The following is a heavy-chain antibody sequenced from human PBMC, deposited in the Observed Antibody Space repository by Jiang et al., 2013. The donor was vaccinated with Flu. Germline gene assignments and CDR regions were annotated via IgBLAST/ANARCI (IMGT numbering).Heavy chain of an antibody. CDR1: GSLHQYD. J-gene: IGHJ6*02. D-gene: IGHD3-10*01. CDR3: ARAVVSCYYYYGMDV. CDR2: MNPNSGNT. Sequence: VKVSCKASGSLHQYDINWCDRPLGQGLEWMGWMNPNSGNTGYAQKFQGRVTMTRNTSISTAYMELSSLRSEDTAVYYCARAVVSCYYYYGMDVWGQGTTVTVSS. V-gene: IGHV1-8*01.